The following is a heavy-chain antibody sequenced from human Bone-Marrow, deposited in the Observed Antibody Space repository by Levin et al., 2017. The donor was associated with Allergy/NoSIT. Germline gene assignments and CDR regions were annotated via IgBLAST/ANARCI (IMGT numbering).Heavy chain of an antibody. CDR3: ARDLQRSYGYGNYLYYFYGLDL. J-gene: IGHJ6*02. D-gene: IGHD5-18*01. CDR1: GFTFRSYG. Sequence: GGSLRLSCAASGFTFRSYGMHWVRQVPGRGLEWVASISYDGNKKNYIDAVKGRFTVSRDNSQNMLYVQMNSLKVDDTAVYYCARDLQRSYGYGNYLYYFYGLDLWGQGTTVTVSS. V-gene: IGHV3-30*03. CDR2: ISYDGNKK.